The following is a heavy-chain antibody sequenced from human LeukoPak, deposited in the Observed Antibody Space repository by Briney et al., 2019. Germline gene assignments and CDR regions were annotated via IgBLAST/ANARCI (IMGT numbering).Heavy chain of an antibody. CDR1: GYTFTSYA. CDR2: INPNSGGT. Sequence: ASVKVSCKASGYTFTSYAMNWVRQAPGQGLEWMGWINPNSGGTNYAQKFQGRVTMTRDTSISTAYMELSRLRSDDTAVYYCARVPSNTYYYDSGYYFDYWGQGTLVTVSS. V-gene: IGHV1-2*02. J-gene: IGHJ4*02. CDR3: ARVPSNTYYYDSGYYFDY. D-gene: IGHD3-22*01.